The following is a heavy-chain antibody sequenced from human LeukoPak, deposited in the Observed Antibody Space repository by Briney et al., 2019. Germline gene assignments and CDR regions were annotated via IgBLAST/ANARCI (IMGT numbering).Heavy chain of an antibody. CDR1: GGSISSGGYS. Sequence: PSETLSLTCAVSGGSISSGGYSWSWIRQPPGKGLEWIGYIYHSGSTYYNPSLKGRVTISVDRSKTQFSLKLSSVTAADTAVYYCARDLGMDVWGQGTTVTVSS. V-gene: IGHV4-30-2*01. CDR2: IYHSGST. CDR3: ARDLGMDV. J-gene: IGHJ6*02.